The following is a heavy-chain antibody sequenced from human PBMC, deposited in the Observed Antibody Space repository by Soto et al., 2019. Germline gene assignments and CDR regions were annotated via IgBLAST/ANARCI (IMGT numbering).Heavy chain of an antibody. CDR3: AKDLLPNAVTTCGS. V-gene: IGHV3-30*18. D-gene: IGHD4-17*01. Sequence: QVPLVESGGGAVQPGRSLRLSCAASGFTFDSHGMHWVRQAPGKGLEWVAVISSDGNNKYYADSVKGRFTISRDNFINILYLQMSSLRAEDTAVYYCAKDLLPNAVTTCGSWGQGTLVTVSS. CDR2: ISSDGNNK. CDR1: GFTFDSHG. J-gene: IGHJ5*02.